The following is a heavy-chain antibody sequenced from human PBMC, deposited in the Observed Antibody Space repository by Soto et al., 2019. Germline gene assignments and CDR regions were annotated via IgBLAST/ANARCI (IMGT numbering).Heavy chain of an antibody. CDR1: GFTFRNYA. CDR3: AKAVTRLGFYYFDYGMDV. D-gene: IGHD4-17*01. CDR2: ISDTGGSA. J-gene: IGHJ6*02. Sequence: EVQLLESGGGLVQPGGSLRLSCAASGFTFRNYAMSWVRQAPGKGLEWVSAISDTGGSAYYADSVKGRFTISRDNAKNTLFLQMNSLTGEDTAVYSCAKAVTRLGFYYFDYGMDVWGQGTTVTVSS. V-gene: IGHV3-23*01.